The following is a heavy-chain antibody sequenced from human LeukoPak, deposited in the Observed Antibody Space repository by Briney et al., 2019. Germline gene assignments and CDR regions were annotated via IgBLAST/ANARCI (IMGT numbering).Heavy chain of an antibody. CDR1: ELTLSDHY. CDR2: SRNKANRYTT. V-gene: IGHV3-72*01. Sequence: GGSLRLSCAASELTLSDHYLDWVRQAPGKGLEWIGRSRNKANRYTTEYAASVKDRFTVSRDESKNSFYLQMNSLKTEDTAMYFCVRDAARGLYTAFDLWGQGTMVTVSS. J-gene: IGHJ3*01. D-gene: IGHD2-2*02. CDR3: VRDAARGLYTAFDL.